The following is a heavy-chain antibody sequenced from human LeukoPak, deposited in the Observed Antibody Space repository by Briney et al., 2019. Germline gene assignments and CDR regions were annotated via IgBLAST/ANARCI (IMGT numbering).Heavy chain of an antibody. Sequence: PGGSLRLSCAASGFTFSSYAMSWVRQAPGKGLEWVSAISGSGGSTYYADSVKGRFTVSRDNTKNTLYLQMNSLRAEDTAVYYCAKFITMIDYFDYWGQGTLVTVSS. CDR3: AKFITMIDYFDY. V-gene: IGHV3-23*01. CDR2: ISGSGGST. CDR1: GFTFSSYA. J-gene: IGHJ4*02. D-gene: IGHD3-22*01.